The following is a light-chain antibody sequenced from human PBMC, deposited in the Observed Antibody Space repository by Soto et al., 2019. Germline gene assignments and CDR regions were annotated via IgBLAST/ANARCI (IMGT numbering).Light chain of an antibody. J-gene: IGLJ1*01. CDR3: CSYAGSSTNYV. CDR1: SSDVGSYNL. V-gene: IGLV2-23*01. Sequence: QSALTQPASVSGSPGQSITISCTGTSSDVGSYNLVSWYQQHPGKAPKLMIYEGSKRPSGVSNRFSGSKSGNMASLTISGLQAEDEADYYCCSYAGSSTNYVFGTGTKV. CDR2: EGS.